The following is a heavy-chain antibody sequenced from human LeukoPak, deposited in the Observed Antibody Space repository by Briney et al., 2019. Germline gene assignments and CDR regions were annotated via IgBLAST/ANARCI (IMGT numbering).Heavy chain of an antibody. CDR2: VFPNGNA. CDR1: GGSMNHYY. V-gene: IGHV4-4*07. D-gene: IGHD5-12*01. CDR3: ARGRAYELQNAFDF. Sequence: PSETPSLTCSVSGGSMNHYYWTWIRQSAGKGLEWIGRVFPNGNADYNASLKSRLTLSIDTSRSHFSLNLRSVTAADTAVYYCARGRAYELQNAFDFWGQGAVVIVS. J-gene: IGHJ3*01.